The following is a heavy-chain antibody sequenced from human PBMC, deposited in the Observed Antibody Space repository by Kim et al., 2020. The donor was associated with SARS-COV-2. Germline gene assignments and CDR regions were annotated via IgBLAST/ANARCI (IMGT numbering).Heavy chain of an antibody. Sequence: GESLKISCKGSGYSFTSYWIGWVRQMPGKGLEWMGIIYPGDSDTRYSPSFQGQVTISADKSISTAYLQWSSLKASDTAMYYCARTSGSGSYSSDAFDIWGQGTMVTVSS. CDR2: IYPGDSDT. V-gene: IGHV5-51*01. CDR3: ARTSGSGSYSSDAFDI. J-gene: IGHJ3*02. CDR1: GYSFTSYW. D-gene: IGHD3-10*01.